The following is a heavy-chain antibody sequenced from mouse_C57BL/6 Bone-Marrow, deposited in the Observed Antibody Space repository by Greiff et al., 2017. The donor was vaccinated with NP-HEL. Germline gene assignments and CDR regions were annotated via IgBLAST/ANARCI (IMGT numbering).Heavy chain of an antibody. CDR1: GFNIKDYY. V-gene: IGHV14-1*01. Sequence: VQLKQSGAELVRPRASVKLSCTASGFNIKDYYMHWVKQRPEQGLEWIGRIDPEDGDTEYAPKFQGKATMTADTSSNTAYLQLSSLTSEDTAVYYCTTGYYYGSSQFAYWGQGTLVTVSA. J-gene: IGHJ3*01. CDR2: IDPEDGDT. D-gene: IGHD1-1*01. CDR3: TTGYYYGSSQFAY.